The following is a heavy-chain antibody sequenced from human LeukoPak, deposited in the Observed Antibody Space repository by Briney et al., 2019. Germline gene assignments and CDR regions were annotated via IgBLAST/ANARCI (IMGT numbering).Heavy chain of an antibody. V-gene: IGHV4-61*08. CDR1: GGSISSGDYY. CDR3: ARGNLGGYPYYYHMDV. CDR2: IYHSGST. D-gene: IGHD7-27*01. Sequence: SETLSLTCTVSGGSISSGDYYWSWIRQPPGKGLEWIGYIYHSGSTNYKSSLRSRVTISVDTSKNQFSLKLNSVTAADAAVYYCARGNLGGYPYYYHMDVWGKGTTVTVSS. J-gene: IGHJ6*03.